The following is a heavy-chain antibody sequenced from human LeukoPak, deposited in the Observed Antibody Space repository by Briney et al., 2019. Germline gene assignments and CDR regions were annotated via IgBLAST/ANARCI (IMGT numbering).Heavy chain of an antibody. Sequence: GGSLSLSHAVSGFTYSSYDMHCAREAPGRALVWVAVISYDGCNKYYADSVKERFTISRDNSKNTLYLQMISRRTEDTAVYYCARSSGTDTFDICGRGTMVTVSS. D-gene: IGHD3-3*01. CDR3: ARSSGTDTFDI. CDR1: GFTYSSYD. J-gene: IGHJ3*02. V-gene: IGHV3-30*04. CDR2: ISYDGCNK.